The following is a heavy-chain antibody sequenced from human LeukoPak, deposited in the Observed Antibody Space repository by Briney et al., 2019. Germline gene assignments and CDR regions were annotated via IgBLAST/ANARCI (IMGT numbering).Heavy chain of an antibody. J-gene: IGHJ4*02. V-gene: IGHV3-74*01. Sequence: GGSLRLSCAGSGFTLSSYWMHWVRQGPGKGLVWVSRIYSEGSRTTYADSVRGRFTISGDNAKNTLYLQMTSLRADDTAVYYCARQGCSGGSCYAYFDYWGQGTLVTVSS. CDR2: IYSEGSRT. CDR3: ARQGCSGGSCYAYFDY. D-gene: IGHD2-15*01. CDR1: GFTLSSYW.